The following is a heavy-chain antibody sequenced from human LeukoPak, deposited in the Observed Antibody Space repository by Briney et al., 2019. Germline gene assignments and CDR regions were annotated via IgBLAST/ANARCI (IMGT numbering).Heavy chain of an antibody. Sequence: SETLSLTCTVSGYSISSGYYWGWIRQPPGKGLEWIGSVYHSGSTYYNPSLKSRVTISVDTSKNHFSLKLSSVTAADTAVYYCARAPDAAGNGPSDIWGQGTMVTVSS. J-gene: IGHJ3*02. CDR2: VYHSGST. CDR3: ARAPDAAGNGPSDI. D-gene: IGHD2-8*01. V-gene: IGHV4-38-2*02. CDR1: GYSISSGYY.